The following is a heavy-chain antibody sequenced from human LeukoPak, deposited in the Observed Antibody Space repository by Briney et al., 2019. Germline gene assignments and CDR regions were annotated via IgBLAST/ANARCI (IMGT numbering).Heavy chain of an antibody. V-gene: IGHV3-9*01. J-gene: IGHJ4*02. CDR1: GFTFDDYA. CDR3: AKGQEWELPSYFDY. CDR2: ISWNSGSI. Sequence: GGSLRLSCAASGFTFDDYAMHWVRQAPGKGLEWVSGISWNSGSIGYADSVKGRFTISRDNAKNSLYLQMNSLRAEDTAVYYCAKGQEWELPSYFDYWGQGTLVTVSS. D-gene: IGHD1-26*01.